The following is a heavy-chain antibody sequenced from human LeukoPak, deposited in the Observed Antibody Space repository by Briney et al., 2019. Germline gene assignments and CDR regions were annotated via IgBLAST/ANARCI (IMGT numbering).Heavy chain of an antibody. V-gene: IGHV3-11*06. J-gene: IGHJ3*02. CDR2: ISSSSSYT. CDR3: ARDRGRRRLAFDI. CDR1: GFTFSDYY. D-gene: IGHD6-25*01. Sequence: GGSLRLSCAASGFTFSDYYMSWIRQAPGKGLEWVSYISSSSSYTNYADPVKGRFTISRDNAKNSLYLQMNSLRAEDTAVYYCARDRGRRRLAFDIWGQGTMVTVSS.